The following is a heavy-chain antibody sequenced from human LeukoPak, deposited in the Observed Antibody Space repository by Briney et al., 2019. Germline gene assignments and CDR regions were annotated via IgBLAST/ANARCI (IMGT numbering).Heavy chain of an antibody. CDR1: GGSISSSSYY. D-gene: IGHD1-26*01. V-gene: IGHV4-61*05. Sequence: SETLSLTCTVSGGSISSSSYYWGWIRQPPGRGLEWIGYIYYSGSTNYNPSLKSRVTISVDTSKNQFSLKLSSVTAADTAVYYCARGRGPFDPWGQGTLVTVSS. CDR3: ARGRGPFDP. J-gene: IGHJ5*02. CDR2: IYYSGST.